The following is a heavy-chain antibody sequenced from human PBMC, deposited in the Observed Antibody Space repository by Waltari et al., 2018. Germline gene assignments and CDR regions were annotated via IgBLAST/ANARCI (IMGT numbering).Heavy chain of an antibody. Sequence: QVQLVQSGAEVKKPGASVKVSCKASGYSFHDYYIYWVRKAPGQGLDWMGRINPNNGDTAYAQRVQGSVTMTRDTSISTAYMELSSLTSDDTAVYYCATTGDLYYENSRYGLLGYWGQGTRVTVSS. CDR2: INPNNGDT. V-gene: IGHV1-2*06. CDR1: GYSFHDYY. J-gene: IGHJ4*02. CDR3: ATTGDLYYENSRYGLLGY. D-gene: IGHD3-22*01.